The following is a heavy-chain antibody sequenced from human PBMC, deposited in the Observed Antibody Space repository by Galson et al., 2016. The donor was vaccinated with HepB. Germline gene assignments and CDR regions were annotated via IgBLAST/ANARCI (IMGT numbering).Heavy chain of an antibody. CDR2: TRTTYYPGPT. CDR1: GFNFVAYV. CDR3: AREGNSIAPDY. V-gene: IGHV3-49*03. J-gene: IGHJ4*02. D-gene: IGHD2/OR15-2a*01. Sequence: SLRLSCAASGFNFVAYVISRFRQAPGKGLEWVGFTRTTYYPGPTEYAASVRGRFTISRDDSKSIAYLQMNSLRAEDTAVYYCAREGNSIAPDYWGQGTLVTVSS.